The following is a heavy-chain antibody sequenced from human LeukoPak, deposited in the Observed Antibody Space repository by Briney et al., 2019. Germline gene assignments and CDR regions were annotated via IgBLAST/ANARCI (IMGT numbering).Heavy chain of an antibody. CDR1: GGSIRSGGYY. Sequence: SETLSLTCTVSGGSIRSGGYYWSWIRQHPGKGLEWIGYIYYSGSTYYNPSLKSRVTISVDTSKNQFSLKLSSVTAADTAVYYCASSSGSYYPEYFQHWGQGTLVTVSS. CDR2: IYYSGST. J-gene: IGHJ1*01. D-gene: IGHD1-26*01. V-gene: IGHV4-31*03. CDR3: ASSSGSYYPEYFQH.